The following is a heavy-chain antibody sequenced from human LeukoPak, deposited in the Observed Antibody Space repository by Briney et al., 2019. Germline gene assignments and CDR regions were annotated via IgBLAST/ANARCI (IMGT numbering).Heavy chain of an antibody. V-gene: IGHV4-34*01. J-gene: IGHJ6*02. Sequence: KPSETLSLTCAVYGGSFSGYYWSWIRQPPGKGLEWIGEINHSGSTNYNPSLKSRVTTSVDTSKNQFSLKLSSVTAADTAVYYCARGFGIFGPYYYYYGMDVWGQGTTVTVSS. CDR1: GGSFSGYY. CDR3: ARGFGIFGPYYYYYGMDV. D-gene: IGHD3-10*02. CDR2: INHSGST.